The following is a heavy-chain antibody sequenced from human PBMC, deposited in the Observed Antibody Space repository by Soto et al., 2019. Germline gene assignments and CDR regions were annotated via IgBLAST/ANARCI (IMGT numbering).Heavy chain of an antibody. CDR3: AKDIVRYTYGACDY. J-gene: IGHJ4*02. V-gene: IGHV3-30*18. D-gene: IGHD5-18*01. Sequence: QVQLVESGGAVVQPGKSLRLSCAASGFTFSSYGMYWVRQAPGKGLEWVAAIAYDGSNKYHADSVKGRFTISRDNSKNTLYLPMNSLRVEDTAVYYCAKDIVRYTYGACDYWGQGALVTVSS. CDR2: IAYDGSNK. CDR1: GFTFSSYG.